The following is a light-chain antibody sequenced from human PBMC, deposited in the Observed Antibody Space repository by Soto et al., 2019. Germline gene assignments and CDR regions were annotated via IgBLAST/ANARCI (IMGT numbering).Light chain of an antibody. V-gene: IGLV2-14*01. Sequence: QSALTQPASVSGSPGQSITISCTGTSSDVGGYDFVSWYRQYPGQAPKILIYAVTDRPSGVSSRFSGSKSGNTASLTISGLQAEDEADYYCSSYTSSSTLFGTGTKVTVL. CDR1: SSDVGGYDF. CDR3: SSYTSSSTL. CDR2: AVT. J-gene: IGLJ1*01.